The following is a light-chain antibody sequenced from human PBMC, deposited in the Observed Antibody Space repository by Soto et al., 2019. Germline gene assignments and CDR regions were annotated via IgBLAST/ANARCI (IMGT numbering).Light chain of an antibody. CDR3: QQSYSTPKLTYT. CDR2: AAS. Sequence: DIQMTQSPSSLSASVGDRVTITCRASQSISSYLNWYQQKPGKAPKLLIYAASSLQSGVPSRFSGSGSGTDFTLTISSLQPEDFATYYCQQSYSTPKLTYTFGQGTRLEIK. V-gene: IGKV1-39*01. CDR1: QSISSY. J-gene: IGKJ5*01.